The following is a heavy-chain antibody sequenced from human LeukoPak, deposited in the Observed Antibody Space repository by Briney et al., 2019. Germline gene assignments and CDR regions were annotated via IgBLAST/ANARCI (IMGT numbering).Heavy chain of an antibody. Sequence: SETLSLTCAVYGGSFSGYDWSWIRQPPGKGLEWIGEINHSGSTNYNPSLKSRVTISVDTSKNQFSLKLSSATAADTAVYYCAREKGSSWYVDYWGQGTLVTVSS. D-gene: IGHD6-13*01. CDR3: AREKGSSWYVDY. J-gene: IGHJ4*02. CDR2: INHSGST. CDR1: GGSFSGYD. V-gene: IGHV4-34*01.